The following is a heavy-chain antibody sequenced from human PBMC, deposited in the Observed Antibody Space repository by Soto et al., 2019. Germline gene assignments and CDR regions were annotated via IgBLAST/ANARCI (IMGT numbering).Heavy chain of an antibody. CDR3: ARHGSSLYYYYGMDV. J-gene: IGHJ6*02. V-gene: IGHV4-61*03. CDR1: GGSVSSGSYY. Sequence: PSETLSLXCTVSGGSVSSGSYYWSWIRXPPGKGLEWIGYIYYSGSTNYTPSLKSRVTISADKSISTAYLQWSSLKASDTAMYYCARHGSSLYYYYGMDVWGQGTTVTVSS. D-gene: IGHD6-6*01. CDR2: IYYSGST.